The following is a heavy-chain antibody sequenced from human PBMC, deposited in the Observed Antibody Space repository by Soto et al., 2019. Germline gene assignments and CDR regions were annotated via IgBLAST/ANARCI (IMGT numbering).Heavy chain of an antibody. J-gene: IGHJ6*02. D-gene: IGHD2-2*01. CDR1: GGTFSSYA. V-gene: IGHV1-69*13. CDR2: IIPIFGTA. Sequence: GASVKVSCKASGGTFSSYAISWVRQAPGQGLEWMGGIIPIFGTANYAQKFQGRVTITADESTSTAYMELSSLRSEDTAVYYCARADCRSTSCYAADYYYYGMDVWGQVTTVTVSS. CDR3: ARADCRSTSCYAADYYYYGMDV.